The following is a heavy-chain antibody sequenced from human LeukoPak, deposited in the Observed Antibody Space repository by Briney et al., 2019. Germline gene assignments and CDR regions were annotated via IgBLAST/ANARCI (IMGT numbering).Heavy chain of an antibody. V-gene: IGHV4-39*01. J-gene: IGHJ4*02. Sequence: PSETLSLTCTVSGGSISSSSYYWGWVRQPPGKGLEWIGSIYYSGSTYYNPSLKSRVTISVDTSKNQFSLKLSSVTAADTAVYYCARGYYCDSWGQGTLVTVSS. CDR3: ARGYYCDS. CDR1: GGSISSSSYY. CDR2: IYYSGST.